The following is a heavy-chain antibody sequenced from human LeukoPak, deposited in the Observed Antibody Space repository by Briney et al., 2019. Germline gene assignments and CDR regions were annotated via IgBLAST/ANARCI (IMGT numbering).Heavy chain of an antibody. CDR3: VRDSDGVAGTTSYFQH. J-gene: IGHJ1*01. D-gene: IGHD6-19*01. CDR2: ISTSSSYI. Sequence: GGSLRLSCAASGFTFSSYSMNWVRQAPGKGLEWVSSISTSSSYIYYADSLEGRFTISRDNAKKSLYLQMNSLRAEDTAVYYCVRDSDGVAGTTSYFQHWGQGTLVTVSS. CDR1: GFTFSSYS. V-gene: IGHV3-21*01.